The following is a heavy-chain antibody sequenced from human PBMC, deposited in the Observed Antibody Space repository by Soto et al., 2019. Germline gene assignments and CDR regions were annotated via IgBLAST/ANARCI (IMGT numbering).Heavy chain of an antibody. Sequence: QMQLVQSGAEVKRTGSTVTVSCKALGNTFTYRYLHWVRQAPGHALEWMGWIPPLSGDGPYAQKFQATVTFTRDRSIAPDLMLMSSLSPRAAARHYCASVGAGSGPFTWVLPDHWGQGTLVTVSS. V-gene: IGHV1-45*02. CDR3: ASVGAGSGPFTWVLPDH. CDR1: GNTFTYRY. D-gene: IGHD1-26*01. CDR2: IPPLSGDG. J-gene: IGHJ4*02.